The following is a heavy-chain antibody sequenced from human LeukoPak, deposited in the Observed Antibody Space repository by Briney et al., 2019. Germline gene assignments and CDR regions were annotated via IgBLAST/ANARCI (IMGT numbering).Heavy chain of an antibody. CDR3: ARGPRGYSSSCTFFDY. CDR1: GFTVSSNN. CDR2: IYSGGST. J-gene: IGHJ4*02. Sequence: GGSLRLSCAASGFTVSSNNMSWVRQAPGKGLEWVSVIYSGGSTYYADSVKGRFTVSRDNSKNTLYLQMNSLRAEDTAVYYCARGPRGYSSSCTFFDYWGQGTLVTVSS. D-gene: IGHD6-13*01. V-gene: IGHV3-53*01.